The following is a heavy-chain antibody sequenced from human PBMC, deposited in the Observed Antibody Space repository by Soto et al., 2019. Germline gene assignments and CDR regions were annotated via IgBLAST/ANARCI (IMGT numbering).Heavy chain of an antibody. D-gene: IGHD6-6*01. CDR3: VRERRPFYAFDI. CDR1: GFRFSTYG. J-gene: IGHJ3*02. CDR2: IWANGINK. Sequence: PGGSLRLSCAASGFRFSTYGMHWVRQAPGKGLEWVAVIWANGINKYYADSVRGRFTISRDNSKNTLDLQMNSLRAEDTALYYCVRERRPFYAFDIWGPGTMVTVSS. V-gene: IGHV3-33*01.